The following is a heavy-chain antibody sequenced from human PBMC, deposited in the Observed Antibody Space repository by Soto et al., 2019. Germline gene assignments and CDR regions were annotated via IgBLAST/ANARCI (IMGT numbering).Heavy chain of an antibody. CDR3: ERIYYTPFDYYYYGMDV. D-gene: IGHD3-3*01. J-gene: IGHJ6*02. CDR2: TYYRSKWYN. CDR1: GDSVSSNSAA. Sequence: SQTLSLTCAISGDSVSSNSAAWNWIRQSPSRGLEWLGRTYYRSKWYNEYAVSVQGRITINPDTSMNQFSLQLSSMTPEDTAVFFCERIYYTPFDYYYYGMDVWGQGTTVTV. V-gene: IGHV6-1*01.